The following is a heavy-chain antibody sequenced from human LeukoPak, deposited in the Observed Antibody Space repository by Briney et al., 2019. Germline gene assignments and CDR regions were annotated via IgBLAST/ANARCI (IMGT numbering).Heavy chain of an antibody. V-gene: IGHV4-30-4*01. Sequence: MSSQTLSLTCTVSGGSISSANYYWNWIRQPAGKGLEWIGYISYSGSTHYNPSLKSRATISADTSKNQFSLKLTSMTAADTAVYHCARGGEGYNYVYWGQGTLVTVSS. J-gene: IGHJ4*02. CDR2: ISYSGST. CDR1: GGSISSANYY. D-gene: IGHD5-24*01. CDR3: ARGGEGYNYVY.